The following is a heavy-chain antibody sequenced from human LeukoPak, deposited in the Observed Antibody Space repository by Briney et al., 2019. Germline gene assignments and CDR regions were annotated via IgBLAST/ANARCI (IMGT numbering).Heavy chain of an antibody. CDR1: GFTVSTNY. V-gene: IGHV3-66*01. CDR3: VKDLGRYRNNCFDY. CDR2: IYSGGST. J-gene: IGHJ4*02. D-gene: IGHD1-26*01. Sequence: GGSLRLSCAASGFTVSTNYMSWVRQAPGKGLEWVSVIYSGGSTYYADSVKGRFTISRDNFKNTLYLQMNSLRAEDTAVYYCVKDLGRYRNNCFDYWGQGTLVTVSS.